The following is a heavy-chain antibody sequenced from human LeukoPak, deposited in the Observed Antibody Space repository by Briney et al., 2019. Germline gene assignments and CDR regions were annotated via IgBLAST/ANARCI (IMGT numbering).Heavy chain of an antibody. Sequence: SETLSLTCTVSGGSISSDYWSWIRQPPGKGLEWIGYIYYSGSTNYNPSLKGRVTLSVDTSKNQFSLKLSSVTAADTAVYYCVASSGWSGLDAFDIWGQGTMVTVSS. CDR3: VASSGWSGLDAFDI. D-gene: IGHD6-19*01. CDR1: GGSISSDY. J-gene: IGHJ3*02. CDR2: IYYSGST. V-gene: IGHV4-59*08.